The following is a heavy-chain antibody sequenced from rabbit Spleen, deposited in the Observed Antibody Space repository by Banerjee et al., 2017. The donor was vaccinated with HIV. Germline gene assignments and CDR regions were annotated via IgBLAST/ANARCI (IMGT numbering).Heavy chain of an antibody. CDR1: GVSFSGNSY. V-gene: IGHV1S40*01. J-gene: IGHJ4*01. CDR2: IDTGSSGFT. CDR3: ARDDTASNVPFNL. D-gene: IGHD1-1*01. Sequence: QSLEESGGDLVKPGASLTLTCIASGVSFSGNSYMCWVRQAPGKGLEWIACIDTGSSGFTYFASWAKGRFTISKTSSTTVTLQMASLTAADTATYFCARDDTASNVPFNLWGPGTLVTVS.